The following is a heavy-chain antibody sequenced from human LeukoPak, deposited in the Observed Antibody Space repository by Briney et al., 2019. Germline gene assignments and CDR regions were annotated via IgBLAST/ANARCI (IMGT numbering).Heavy chain of an antibody. V-gene: IGHV4-30-4*01. D-gene: IGHD3-9*01. Sequence: SQTLSLTCTVSGGSISSGDDYGSWIRQPPGKGLEWIGYIYYSGSTYYNPSLKSRVTISVDTSKNQFSLKLSSVTAAGTAVYYCAREGYFDGAFDIWGQGTMVTVSS. CDR1: GGSISSGDDY. CDR2: IYYSGST. CDR3: AREGYFDGAFDI. J-gene: IGHJ3*02.